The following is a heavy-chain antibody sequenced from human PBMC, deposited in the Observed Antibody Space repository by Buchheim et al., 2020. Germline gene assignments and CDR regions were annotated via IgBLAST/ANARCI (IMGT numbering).Heavy chain of an antibody. V-gene: IGHV3-7*03. J-gene: IGHJ3*02. CDR1: GFTFSRDW. CDR3: ARDRGQWTFDI. D-gene: IGHD3-10*01. Sequence: EVQLVESGGGLVQPGGSLRLSCAASGFTFSRDWMYWVRQAPGKGLEWVSSINQDGSVKYYVDSAKGRFTISRDDVKNSLHLQLNTLRVEDTAVYFCARDRGQWTFDIWGQGA. CDR2: INQDGSVK.